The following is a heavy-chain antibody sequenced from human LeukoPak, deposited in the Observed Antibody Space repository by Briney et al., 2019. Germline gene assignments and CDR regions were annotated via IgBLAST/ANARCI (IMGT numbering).Heavy chain of an antibody. CDR1: GFTFSSYG. J-gene: IGHJ6*03. V-gene: IGHV3-33*01. Sequence: GRSLRLSCAASGFTFSSYGMHWVRQAPGKGLEWVAVIWYDGSNKYYADSVKGRFTISRDNSKNTLYLQMNSLRAEDTAVYYCARDRSGSYRRYYYYYMDVWGKGTTVTVSS. D-gene: IGHD3-10*01. CDR3: ARDRSGSYRRYYYYYMDV. CDR2: IWYDGSNK.